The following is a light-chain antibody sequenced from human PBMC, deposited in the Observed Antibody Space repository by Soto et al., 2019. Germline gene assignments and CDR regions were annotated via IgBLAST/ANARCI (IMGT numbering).Light chain of an antibody. V-gene: IGKV1-27*01. CDR2: AAS. CDR3: QKYNSAPWT. Sequence: DNQMTQSPSSLSASVGDRVTITCRASLGISDYLAWYQQKPGKVPRLLIYAASTLHSGVPSRFSGSGSGTDFTLTISSLQPEDVATYYCQKYNSAPWTFGQGNKVDIK. J-gene: IGKJ1*01. CDR1: LGISDY.